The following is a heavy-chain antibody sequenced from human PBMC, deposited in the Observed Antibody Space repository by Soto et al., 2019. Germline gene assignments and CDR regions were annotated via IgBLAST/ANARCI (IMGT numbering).Heavy chain of an antibody. CDR1: GFTFDDYA. CDR2: ISWNSGSI. D-gene: IGHD3-10*01. V-gene: IGHV3-9*01. Sequence: PGGPLRLSCAASGFTFDDYAMHWVRQAPGKGLEWVSGISWNSGSIGYADSVKGRFTISRDNAKNSLYLQMNSLRAEDTALYYCAKDMSSTMVRGVINAFDIWGQGTMVTVSS. J-gene: IGHJ3*02. CDR3: AKDMSSTMVRGVINAFDI.